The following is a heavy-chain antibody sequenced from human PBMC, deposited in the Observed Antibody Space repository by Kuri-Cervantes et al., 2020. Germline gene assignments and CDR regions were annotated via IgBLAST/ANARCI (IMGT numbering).Heavy chain of an antibody. D-gene: IGHD3-9*01. Sequence: ETLSLTCAASGFPFDDYGMNWVRQAPGKGLEWVSGINWNGGSTGYADSVKGRFTISRDNAKNSLYLQMNSLRAEDTAVYYCARDHYDILTGYIYYFDYWGQGTLVTVSS. CDR1: GFPFDDYG. J-gene: IGHJ4*02. CDR3: ARDHYDILTGYIYYFDY. V-gene: IGHV3-20*04. CDR2: INWNGGST.